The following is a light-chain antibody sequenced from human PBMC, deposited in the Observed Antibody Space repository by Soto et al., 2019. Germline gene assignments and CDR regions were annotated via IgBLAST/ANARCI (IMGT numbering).Light chain of an antibody. CDR2: DVI. Sequence: QSALTQPASVSGSPGQSITISCTGTSSDVGGYSYVSWYQQHAGKAPKLMIYDVINRPSGVSNRFSGSKSGTTASLTISGLQAEDEADYYCSSYTGSSTLVVFGGGTKLTVL. V-gene: IGLV2-14*03. CDR3: SSYTGSSTLVV. CDR1: SSDVGGYSY. J-gene: IGLJ2*01.